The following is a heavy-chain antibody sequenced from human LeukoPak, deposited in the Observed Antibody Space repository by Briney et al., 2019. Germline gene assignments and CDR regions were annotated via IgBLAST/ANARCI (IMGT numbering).Heavy chain of an antibody. J-gene: IGHJ4*02. CDR3: TTRRVPAAMLFDY. D-gene: IGHD2-2*01. CDR1: GFTFSNAW. Sequence: PGGSLRLSCAASGFTFSNAWMSWVRQAPGKGLEGVGRIKSKTDGGTTDYAAPVKGRFTISRDDSKNTLYLQMNSLKTEDTAVYYCTTRRVPAAMLFDYWGQGTLVTVSS. CDR2: IKSKTDGGTT. V-gene: IGHV3-15*01.